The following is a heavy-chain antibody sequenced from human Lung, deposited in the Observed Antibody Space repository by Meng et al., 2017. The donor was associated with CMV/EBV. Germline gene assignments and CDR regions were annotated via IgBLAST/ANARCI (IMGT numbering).Heavy chain of an antibody. CDR1: GCSISSGDYY. Sequence: VQLQGSGPGLVKPSQTLSLTCTVSGCSISSGDYYWSWIRQPPGKGLEWIGYIYYSGSTYYNPSLKSRVTISVDTSKNQFSLKLSSVTAADTAVYYCARDRTTGRYFDYWGQGTLVTVSS. CDR2: IYYSGST. J-gene: IGHJ4*02. D-gene: IGHD4-11*01. CDR3: ARDRTTGRYFDY. V-gene: IGHV4-30-4*01.